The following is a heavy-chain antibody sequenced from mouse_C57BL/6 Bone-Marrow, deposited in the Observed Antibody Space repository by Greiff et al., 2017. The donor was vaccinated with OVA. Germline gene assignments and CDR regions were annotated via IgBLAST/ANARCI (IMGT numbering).Heavy chain of an antibody. CDR3: ASNWDYFDY. CDR1: GYSFTGYY. D-gene: IGHD4-1*02. Sequence: EVKLVESGPELVKPGASVKISCKASGYSFTGYYMNWVKQSPEKSLEWIGEINPSTGGTTYNQKFKAKATLTVDKSSSTAYMQLKSLTSEDSAVYYCASNWDYFDYWGQGTTLTVSS. J-gene: IGHJ2*01. V-gene: IGHV1-42*01. CDR2: INPSTGGT.